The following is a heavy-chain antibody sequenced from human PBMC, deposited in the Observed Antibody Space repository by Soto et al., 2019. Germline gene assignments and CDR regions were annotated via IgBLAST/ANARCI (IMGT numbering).Heavy chain of an antibody. V-gene: IGHV3-7*01. Sequence: EVQLVESGGGVVQPGGSLRLSCAAYGFTFSSYWMSWVRQAPGKGLEWVANIKQDGSEKYYVDSVKGRFTISRDNARNSLYLQMNSLRAEDTAVYYCARGFDSDIWGQGTLVTVSS. J-gene: IGHJ4*02. CDR2: IKQDGSEK. D-gene: IGHD3-22*01. CDR1: GFTFSSYW. CDR3: ARGFDSDI.